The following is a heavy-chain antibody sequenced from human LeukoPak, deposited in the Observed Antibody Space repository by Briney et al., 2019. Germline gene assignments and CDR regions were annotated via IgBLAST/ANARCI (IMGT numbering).Heavy chain of an antibody. CDR3: ARTSGYLFDP. D-gene: IGHD3-22*01. CDR2: IYYSATT. J-gene: IGHJ5*02. Sequence: SETLSLTCTVSGGSISSSSYYWAWIRQPPGKGLEWIGSIYYSATTYYNPSLKSRVSISVDTSKNQFSLKLSSVSAADTAVYYCARTSGYLFDPWGQGTLVTVSS. V-gene: IGHV4-39*01. CDR1: GGSISSSSYY.